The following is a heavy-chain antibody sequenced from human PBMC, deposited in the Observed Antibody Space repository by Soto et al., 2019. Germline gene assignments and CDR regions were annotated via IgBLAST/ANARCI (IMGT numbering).Heavy chain of an antibody. J-gene: IGHJ4*01. Sequence: ASVKVSCKVSGYTLTELSMHWVRQAPGKGLEWMGGFDPEDGETIYAQRFQGRVSMTEDTSTDTAYMELSSLRSEDTAVYYCATSEILDCSGGSCYWYYFDYWG. D-gene: IGHD2-15*01. CDR1: GYTLTELS. CDR3: ATSEILDCSGGSCYWYYFDY. CDR2: FDPEDGET. V-gene: IGHV1-24*01.